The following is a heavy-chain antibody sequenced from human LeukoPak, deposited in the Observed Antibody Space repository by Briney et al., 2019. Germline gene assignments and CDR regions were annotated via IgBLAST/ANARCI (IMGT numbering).Heavy chain of an antibody. V-gene: IGHV3-23*01. CDR3: AKDLVVVAAAPPADY. Sequence: GGSLRLSCAASGFTFSSYAVSWVRQAPGKGLEWVSAISGSGGSTYYADSVKGRFTISRDNSKNTLYLQMNSLRAEDTAVYYCAKDLVVVAAAPPADYWGQGTLVTVSS. D-gene: IGHD2-15*01. CDR2: ISGSGGST. CDR1: GFTFSSYA. J-gene: IGHJ4*02.